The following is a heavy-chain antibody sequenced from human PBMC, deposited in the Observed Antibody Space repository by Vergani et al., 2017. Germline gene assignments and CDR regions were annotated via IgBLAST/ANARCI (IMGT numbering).Heavy chain of an antibody. CDR2: IIPIFGTA. V-gene: IGHV1-69*01. Sequence: QVQLVQSGAEVKKPGSSVKVSCKASGGTFSSYAISWVRQAPGQGLEWMGGIIPIFGTANYAQTFQGRVTITADDSTSTAYMELSSLRSEDTAVYYCARNYDSSGYYYTIYFDYWGQGTLVTVSS. CDR1: GGTFSSYA. D-gene: IGHD3-22*01. CDR3: ARNYDSSGYYYTIYFDY. J-gene: IGHJ4*02.